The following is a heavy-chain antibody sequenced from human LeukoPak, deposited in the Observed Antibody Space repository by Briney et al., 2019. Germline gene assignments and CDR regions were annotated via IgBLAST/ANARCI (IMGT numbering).Heavy chain of an antibody. V-gene: IGHV1-46*01. CDR3: ARFFIAAATLDY. CDR1: GYTFTSYY. D-gene: IGHD6-13*01. J-gene: IGHJ4*02. CDR2: INPSGGST. Sequence: ASVKVSCKASGYTFTSYYMHWVRQAPGQGLEWMGIINPSGGSTSYAQKFQGRVTMTRDTSTSTVYVELSSLRSEDTAVYYCARFFIAAATLDYWGQGTLVTVSS.